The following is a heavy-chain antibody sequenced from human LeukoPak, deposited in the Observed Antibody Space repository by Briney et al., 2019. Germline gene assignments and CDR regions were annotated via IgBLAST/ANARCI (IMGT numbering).Heavy chain of an antibody. J-gene: IGHJ4*02. CDR1: GYSISSGYY. D-gene: IGHD6-6*01. CDR3: ARHRYPGSSDYFDC. CDR2: ISQSGST. V-gene: IGHV4-38-2*01. Sequence: SETLSLTCAVSGYSISSGYYWGWIRPPPGTGLEWIGSISQSGSTYYNPSLKSRVTISVDTSKNQVSLKLNSVTATDTAVYYCARHRYPGSSDYFDCWGQGTLVTVSS.